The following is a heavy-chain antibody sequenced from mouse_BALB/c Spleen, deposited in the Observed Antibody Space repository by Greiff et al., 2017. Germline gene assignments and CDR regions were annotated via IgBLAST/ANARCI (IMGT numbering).Heavy chain of an antibody. CDR2: ISSGSSTI. CDR3: ARSWIPSGNSGFAY. J-gene: IGHJ3*01. D-gene: IGHD2-1*01. Sequence: EVQRVESGGGLVQPGGSRKLSCAASGFTFSSFGMHWVRQAPEKGLEWVAYISSGSSTIYYADTVKGRFTISRDNPKNTLFLQMTSLRSEDTAMYYCARSWIPSGNSGFAYWGQGTLVTVSA. CDR1: GFTFSSFG. V-gene: IGHV5-17*02.